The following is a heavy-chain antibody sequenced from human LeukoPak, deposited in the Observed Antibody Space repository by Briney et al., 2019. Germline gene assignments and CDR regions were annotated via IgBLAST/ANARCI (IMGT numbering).Heavy chain of an antibody. J-gene: IGHJ4*02. CDR1: GFTFSSYW. D-gene: IGHD6-13*01. V-gene: IGHV3-74*01. Sequence: GGSLRLSCAASGFTFSSYWMHWARQAPGKGLVWVSRVNSDGSTTSYADSVKGRFTISRDNAKNTLYLQMNSLRAEDTAVYYCVTVSDPTTVGSSTYSSTWYLRDWGQGTLVTVSS. CDR2: VNSDGSTT. CDR3: VTVSDPTTVGSSTYSSTWYLRD.